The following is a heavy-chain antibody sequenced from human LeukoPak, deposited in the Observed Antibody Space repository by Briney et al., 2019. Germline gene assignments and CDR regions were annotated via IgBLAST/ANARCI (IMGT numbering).Heavy chain of an antibody. CDR3: ARGRGGWYWFDP. J-gene: IGHJ5*02. CDR2: IYYSGST. CDR1: GGSISSYY. Sequence: SETLSLTCTVSGGSISSYYWSWIRQPPGKGLEWIGYIYYSGSTNYNPSLKSRVTISVDTSKNQFSLKLSSVTAADTAVYYCARGRGGWYWFDPWGQGTLVTVSS. V-gene: IGHV4-59*01. D-gene: IGHD6-19*01.